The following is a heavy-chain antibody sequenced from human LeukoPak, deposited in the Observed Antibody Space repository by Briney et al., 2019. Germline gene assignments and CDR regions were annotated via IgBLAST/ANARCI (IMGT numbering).Heavy chain of an antibody. Sequence: GGSLRLSCSASGFTFSSYAMHWVRQAPGKGLEYVSAISSNGGSTYYADSVKGRFTISRDNSKNTLYLQMNSLRAEDTAVYYCAREAYCSSTSCYLDYWGQGTLVTVSS. CDR2: ISSNGGST. D-gene: IGHD2-2*01. CDR1: GFTFSSYA. V-gene: IGHV3-64*04. J-gene: IGHJ4*02. CDR3: AREAYCSSTSCYLDY.